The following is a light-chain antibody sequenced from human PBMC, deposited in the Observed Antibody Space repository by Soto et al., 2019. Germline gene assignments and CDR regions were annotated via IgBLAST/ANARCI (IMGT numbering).Light chain of an antibody. V-gene: IGKV3-15*01. J-gene: IGKJ1*01. CDR3: QQYNKWPA. Sequence: EIVMTQSPATLSVTPGERATLSCRASQSVSSNLAWYQQKPGQAPRLLIYGASTRATVIPARFSGSGSGTEFTLTISSLQSEDFAVYYCQQYNKWPAFGQGTKLEIK. CDR1: QSVSSN. CDR2: GAS.